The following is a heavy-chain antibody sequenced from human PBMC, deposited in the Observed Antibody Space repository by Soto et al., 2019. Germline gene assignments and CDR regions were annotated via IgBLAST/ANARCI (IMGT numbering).Heavy chain of an antibody. D-gene: IGHD4-17*01. CDR2: IYYSGST. Sequence: QVQLQESGPGLVKPSQTLSLTCTVSGGSISSGGYYWSWIRQHPGKGLEWIGYIYYSGSTYYNPSLKSRVTISVDTSKNQFSLKLSSVTAADTAVYYCARYGDYGSDGYYYGMDVWGQGTTVTFSS. CDR1: GGSISSGGYY. J-gene: IGHJ6*02. CDR3: ARYGDYGSDGYYYGMDV. V-gene: IGHV4-31*03.